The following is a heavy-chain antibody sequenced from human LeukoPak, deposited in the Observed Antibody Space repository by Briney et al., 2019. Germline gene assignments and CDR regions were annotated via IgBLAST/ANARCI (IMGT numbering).Heavy chain of an antibody. CDR1: GFTFDDCA. D-gene: IGHD6-19*01. V-gene: IGHV3-9*01. CDR2: ISWDSGIT. CDR3: AKDTSGWYYRSGRIDY. Sequence: GRSLRLSCAASGFTFDDCAMHWVRQAPGKGLEWVSGISWDSGITGYVDSVKGRFTISRDNAKNSLYLQMNSLRAEDTALYYCAKDTSGWYYRSGRIDYWGQGTLVTVSS. J-gene: IGHJ4*02.